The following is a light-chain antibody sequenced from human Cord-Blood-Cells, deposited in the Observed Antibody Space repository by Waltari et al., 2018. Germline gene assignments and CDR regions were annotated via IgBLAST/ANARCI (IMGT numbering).Light chain of an antibody. V-gene: IGKV1-33*01. Sequence: DIQMTQSPSSLSASVGDRVTITCQASQDISNYLNWYQQKPGKAPKLLIYDASNLETGVPSRFSGSGSGTDFTFTISSLQPEDIATYYCQQYVISRLTFGGGTKVEIK. J-gene: IGKJ4*01. CDR2: DAS. CDR3: QQYVISRLT. CDR1: QDISNY.